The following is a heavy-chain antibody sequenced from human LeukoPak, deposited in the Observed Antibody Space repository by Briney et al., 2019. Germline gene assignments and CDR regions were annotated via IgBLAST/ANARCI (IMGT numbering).Heavy chain of an antibody. V-gene: IGHV3-30-3*01. Sequence: SCKASGGTFSSYAMHWVRQAPGKGLEWVAVISYDGSNKYYADSVKGRFTISRDNSKNTLYLQMNSLRAEDTAVYYCARVLRFLEWAPLGYWGQGTLVTVSS. CDR3: ARVLRFLEWAPLGY. D-gene: IGHD3-3*01. CDR1: GGTFSSYA. CDR2: ISYDGSNK. J-gene: IGHJ4*02.